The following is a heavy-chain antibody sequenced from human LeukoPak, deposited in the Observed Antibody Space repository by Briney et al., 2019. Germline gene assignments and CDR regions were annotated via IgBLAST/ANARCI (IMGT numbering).Heavy chain of an antibody. CDR2: ISSSSGCI. CDR1: GFTFSGYG. CDR3: ARDIFRYSSTGDAFDI. Sequence: PGGSLRLSCAASGFTFSGYGMNWVRQAPGKGLEWVSSISSSSGCIYYADSVKGRFTISRDNAKNSLYLQMNSLRAEDTAVYYCARDIFRYSSTGDAFDIWGQGTMVTVSS. D-gene: IGHD6-13*01. V-gene: IGHV3-21*01. J-gene: IGHJ3*02.